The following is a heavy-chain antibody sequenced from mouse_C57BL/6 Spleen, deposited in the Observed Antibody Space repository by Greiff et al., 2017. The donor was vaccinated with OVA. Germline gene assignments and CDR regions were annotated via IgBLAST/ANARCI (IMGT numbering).Heavy chain of an antibody. CDR3: AREEDYGSSFAY. CDR1: GYTFTSYW. J-gene: IGHJ3*01. V-gene: IGHV1-64*01. D-gene: IGHD1-1*01. CDR2: IHPNSGST. Sequence: QVQLQQSGAELVKPGASVKLSCKASGYTFTSYWMHWVKQRPGQGLEWIGMIHPNSGSTNYNEKFKSKATLTVDKSSSTAYMQLSSLTSEDSAVYYCAREEDYGSSFAYWGQGTLVTVSA.